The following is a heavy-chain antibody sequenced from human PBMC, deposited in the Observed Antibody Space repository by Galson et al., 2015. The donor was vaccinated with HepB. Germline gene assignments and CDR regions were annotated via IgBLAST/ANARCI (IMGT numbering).Heavy chain of an antibody. CDR3: ASFSSGSYLDY. J-gene: IGHJ4*02. CDR2: IYSGGST. Sequence: SLRLSCAASGFTVSSNYVSWVRQAPGKGLEWVSVIYSGGSTYYADSVKGRFTISRDNAKNSLYLQMNSLRAEDTAVYYCASFSSGSYLDYWGQGTLVTVSS. V-gene: IGHV3-66*01. D-gene: IGHD1-26*01. CDR1: GFTVSSNY.